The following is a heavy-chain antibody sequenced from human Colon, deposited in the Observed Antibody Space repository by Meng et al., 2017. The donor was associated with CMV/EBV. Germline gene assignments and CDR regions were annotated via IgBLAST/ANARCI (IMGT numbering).Heavy chain of an antibody. V-gene: IGHV2-5*02. CDR2: IYWDDDK. J-gene: IGHJ4*02. D-gene: IGHD3-3*01. CDR1: GFSLSSSGVG. Sequence: QLTLKGSGPTLVKSTQTLTLTCTFSGFSLSSSGVGVGWIRQPPGKALEWLALIYWDDDKTYNPSLKSRLTITKDTSKNQVVLTLTNMDPVDTATYYCAHSDFWSGYTIYYFDYWGQGTLVTVSS. CDR3: AHSDFWSGYTIYYFDY.